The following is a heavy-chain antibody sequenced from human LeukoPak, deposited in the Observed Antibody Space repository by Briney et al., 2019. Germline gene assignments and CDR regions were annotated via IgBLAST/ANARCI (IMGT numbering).Heavy chain of an antibody. D-gene: IGHD2-21*02. CDR1: GFTFSSYA. CDR3: ARDTRAYCGGDCYSPGTHFDY. V-gene: IGHV3-30-3*01. CDR2: ISYDGSNK. J-gene: IGHJ4*02. Sequence: PGRSLRLSCAASGFTFSSYAMHWVRQAPGKGLEWVAVISYDGSNKYYADSVKGRFTISRDNSKNTLYLQMNSLRAEDTAVYYCARDTRAYCGGDCYSPGTHFDYWGQGTLVTVSS.